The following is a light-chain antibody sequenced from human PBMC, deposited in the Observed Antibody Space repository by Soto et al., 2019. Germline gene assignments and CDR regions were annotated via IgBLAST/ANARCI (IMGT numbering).Light chain of an antibody. Sequence: QLVLTQSPSASASLGASVKLTCTLSSGHSTYTIAWHQQQPEKGPRYLMNINSDGSHTKGDGIPDRFSGSSSGAERYLTISSLQSEDEADYYCQTGGTGYAVFGGGTQLTVL. V-gene: IGLV4-69*01. CDR1: SGHSTYT. CDR3: QTGGTGYAV. J-gene: IGLJ7*01. CDR2: INSDGSH.